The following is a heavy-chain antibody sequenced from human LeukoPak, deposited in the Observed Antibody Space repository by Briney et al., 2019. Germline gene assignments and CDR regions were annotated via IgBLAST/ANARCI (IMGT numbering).Heavy chain of an antibody. CDR3: ARSSSSSGRSAFDI. CDR1: EFTLSSYF. J-gene: IGHJ3*02. CDR2: INPDGSNT. D-gene: IGHD6-6*01. Sequence: GGSLRLSCAASEFTLSSYFMHWVRQAPGTGLVWVSRINPDGSNTIYADSVEGRFTISRDNAKNTLYLQMNSLRAEDTAVYHCARSSSSSGRSAFDIWGQGTMATVSS. V-gene: IGHV3-74*01.